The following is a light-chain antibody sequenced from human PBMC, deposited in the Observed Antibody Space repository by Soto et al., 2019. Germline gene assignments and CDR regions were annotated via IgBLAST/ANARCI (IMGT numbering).Light chain of an antibody. V-gene: IGKV2-28*01. Sequence: DIVMTQSPLSLPVTPGEPASISCRSSQSLLHSNGYNYLDWYLQKPGQSPQLLIYWGSNRASGVRDRFSGSGSGTDFTLKISRVEAEDVGVYYCMQALQTPWTFGQGTKVDIK. CDR3: MQALQTPWT. J-gene: IGKJ1*01. CDR1: QSLLHSNGYNY. CDR2: WGS.